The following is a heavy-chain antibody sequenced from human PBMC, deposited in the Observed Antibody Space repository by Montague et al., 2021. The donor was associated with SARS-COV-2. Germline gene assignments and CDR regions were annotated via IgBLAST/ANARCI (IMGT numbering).Heavy chain of an antibody. CDR2: IFNSGST. CDR3: VRVGVSNWYSFFDY. CDR1: GGSISSYY. D-gene: IGHD6-13*01. V-gene: IGHV4-59*01. J-gene: IGHJ4*02. Sequence: SETLSLTCTVSGGSISSYYWSWIRQPPGKGLEWIGYIFNSGSTNXNPSLKSRVTISVDPSKNQLPLRLRSVTAADTAVYYCVRVGVSNWYSFFDYWGQGTLVTVSS.